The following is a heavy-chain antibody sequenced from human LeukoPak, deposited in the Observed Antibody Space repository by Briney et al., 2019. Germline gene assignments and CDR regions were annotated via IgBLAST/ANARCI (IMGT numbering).Heavy chain of an antibody. J-gene: IGHJ4*02. Sequence: GGSLRLSCAASGFTFSSYWMSWVRQAPGKGLEWVANIKQDGTEKYYADSVKGRFTISRDNAKNSLYLQMNSLRAEDTAVYSCARAQDCRGETCHFDYWGQGTLVTVSS. D-gene: IGHD2-15*01. CDR2: IKQDGTEK. CDR1: GFTFSSYW. CDR3: ARAQDCRGETCHFDY. V-gene: IGHV3-7*05.